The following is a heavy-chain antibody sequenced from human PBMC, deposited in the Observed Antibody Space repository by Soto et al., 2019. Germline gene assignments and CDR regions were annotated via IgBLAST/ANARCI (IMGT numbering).Heavy chain of an antibody. V-gene: IGHV3-23*01. Sequence: EVQLLESGGGLVQPGGSLRLSCAASGFTFTTYAMSWVRQAPGKGLEWVSASRGSAGSTYYADSVKGLFTISRDNSKNTLYLQRNSLRAEDTAVYYCAKNWDTTCSSASHWGQGTLVSVSS. CDR2: SRGSAGST. D-gene: IGHD6-6*01. CDR1: GFTFTTYA. J-gene: IGHJ4*02. CDR3: AKNWDTTCSSASH.